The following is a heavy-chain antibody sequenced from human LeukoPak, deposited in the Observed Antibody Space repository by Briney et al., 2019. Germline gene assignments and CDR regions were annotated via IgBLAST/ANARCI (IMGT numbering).Heavy chain of an antibody. V-gene: IGHV1-46*01. J-gene: IGHJ5*02. CDR1: GYTFTSYY. CDR2: INPSGGST. CDR3: ARDLSGGGGTSPEGWFDP. D-gene: IGHD2-2*01. Sequence: ASVKVSCKASGYTFTSYYMHWVRQAPGQGLEWMGIINPSGGSTSYAQKFQGRVTMTRDMSTSTVYMELSSLRSEDTAVYYCARDLSGGGGTSPEGWFDPWGQGTLVTVSS.